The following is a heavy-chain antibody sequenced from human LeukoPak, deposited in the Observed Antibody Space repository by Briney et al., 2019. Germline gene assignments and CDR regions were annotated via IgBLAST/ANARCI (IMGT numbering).Heavy chain of an antibody. CDR1: GGSFSGYY. J-gene: IGHJ6*02. V-gene: IGHV4-34*01. Sequence: SETLSPTCAVYGGSFSGYYWSWIRQPPGKGLEWIGEINHSGSTNYNPSLKSRVTISVDTSKNQFSLKLSSVTAADTAVYYCARARGAAALYGMDVWGQGTTVTVSS. CDR2: INHSGST. D-gene: IGHD6-13*01. CDR3: ARARGAAALYGMDV.